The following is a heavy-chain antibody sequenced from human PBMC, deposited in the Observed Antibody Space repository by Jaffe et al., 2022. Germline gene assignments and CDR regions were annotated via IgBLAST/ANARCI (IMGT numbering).Heavy chain of an antibody. Sequence: QITLKESGPTLVKPTQTLTLTCTFSGFSLSTSGVGVGWIRQPPGEALEWLALIYWDDEKRYSPSLKSRLTITKDTSKNQVVLTMTNLDPVDTATYCCAHSHGSSWYRALHAFDIWGQGTMVTVSS. J-gene: IGHJ3*02. D-gene: IGHD6-13*01. V-gene: IGHV2-5*02. CDR3: AHSHGSSWYRALHAFDI. CDR1: GFSLSTSGVG. CDR2: IYWDDEK.